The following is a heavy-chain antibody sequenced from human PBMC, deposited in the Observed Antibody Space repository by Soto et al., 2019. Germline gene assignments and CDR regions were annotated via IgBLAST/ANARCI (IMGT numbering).Heavy chain of an antibody. V-gene: IGHV1-18*01. J-gene: IGHJ5*02. CDR2: ISAYNGNT. Sequence: ASVKVSCKASGYTFTSYGISWVRQAPGQGLEWMGWISAYNGNTNYAQKLQGRVTMTTDTSTSTAYMELRSLRSDDTAVYYCARDHRVYYGSGSYPNWFDPWGQGTLVTV. CDR1: GYTFTSYG. D-gene: IGHD3-10*01. CDR3: ARDHRVYYGSGSYPNWFDP.